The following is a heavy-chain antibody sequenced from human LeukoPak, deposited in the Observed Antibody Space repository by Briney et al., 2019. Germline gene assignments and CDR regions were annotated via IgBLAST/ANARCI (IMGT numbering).Heavy chain of an antibody. Sequence: GGFLRLSRAASGFTFSNYWMNWVRQAPGKGLECLANIKQDGSEKYYVDSVLGRFTISRDNAKNSLILQMNSLRAEDTAVYYCARDGTGSSFYDYWGQGTLVTVSS. CDR2: IKQDGSEK. CDR1: GFTFSNYW. J-gene: IGHJ4*02. CDR3: ARDGTGSSFYDY. D-gene: IGHD3-10*01. V-gene: IGHV3-7*01.